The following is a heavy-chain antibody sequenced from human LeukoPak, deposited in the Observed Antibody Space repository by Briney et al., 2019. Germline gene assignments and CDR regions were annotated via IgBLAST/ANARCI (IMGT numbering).Heavy chain of an antibody. CDR3: ARDSEPGIGPGITIFGVGKDAFDI. V-gene: IGHV3-30*02. D-gene: IGHD3-3*01. Sequence: LAGGSLRLSCAASGFTFSSYGMHWVRQAPGKGLEWVAFIRYDGSNKYYADSVKGRFTISRDNAKNSLYLQMNSLRAEDTAVYYCARDSEPGIGPGITIFGVGKDAFDIWGQGTMVTVSS. CDR2: IRYDGSNK. J-gene: IGHJ3*02. CDR1: GFTFSSYG.